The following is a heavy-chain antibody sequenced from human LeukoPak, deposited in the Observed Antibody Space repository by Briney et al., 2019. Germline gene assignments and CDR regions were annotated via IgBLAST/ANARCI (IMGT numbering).Heavy chain of an antibody. J-gene: IGHJ3*02. CDR2: IIPIFGTA. D-gene: IGHD3-10*01. CDR3: ARSYYYGSGSYPHDAFDI. CDR1: GGTFSSYA. Sequence: GSSVKVSCKASGGTFSSYAISWVRQAPGQGLEWMGGIIPIFGTANYAQKFQGRVTITADESTSTAYMELSGLRCEDTAVYYCARSYYYGSGSYPHDAFDIWGQGTMVTVSS. V-gene: IGHV1-69*01.